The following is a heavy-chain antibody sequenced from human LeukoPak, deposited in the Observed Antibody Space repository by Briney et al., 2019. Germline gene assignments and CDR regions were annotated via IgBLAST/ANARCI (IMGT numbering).Heavy chain of an antibody. J-gene: IGHJ6*02. CDR2: ISYDGSNK. CDR1: GFTFSSYA. V-gene: IGHV3-30*04. Sequence: GRSLRLSCAASGFTFSSYAMHWVRQAPGKGLEWVAVISYDGSNKYYADSVKGRFTISRDNSKNTLYLQMNSLRAEDTAVYYCARDFGRGSTSCYAGISEFLRRGYYYYYGMDVWGQGTTVTVSS. D-gene: IGHD2-2*01. CDR3: ARDFGRGSTSCYAGISEFLRRGYYYYYGMDV.